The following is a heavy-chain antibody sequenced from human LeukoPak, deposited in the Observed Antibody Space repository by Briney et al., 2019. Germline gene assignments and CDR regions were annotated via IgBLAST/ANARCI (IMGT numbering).Heavy chain of an antibody. CDR3: ARVFVFDWSIDP. D-gene: IGHD3-9*01. Sequence: GAPVKVSCKASGGTFSSYAISWVRQAPGQGLEWMGGIIPIFGTANYAQKFQGRVTIAADESTSTAYMELSSLRSEDTAVYYCARVFVFDWSIDPWGQGTLVTVSS. CDR2: IIPIFGTA. J-gene: IGHJ5*02. CDR1: GGTFSSYA. V-gene: IGHV1-69*13.